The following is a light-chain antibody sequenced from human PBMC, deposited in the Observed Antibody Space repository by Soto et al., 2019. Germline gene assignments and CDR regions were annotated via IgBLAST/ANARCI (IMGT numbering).Light chain of an antibody. CDR3: AAWDDGLNGYV. V-gene: IGLV1-44*01. CDR2: SDD. J-gene: IGLJ1*01. CDR1: TSNIGSNA. Sequence: QSVLTQPPSVSAAPGQKVTISCSGSTSNIGSNAVNWYHQYPGTAPKLLIYSDDQRPSDVPDRFSASKSGTSASLAISGLHSEDEADYYCAAWDDGLNGYVFGTATKLTVL.